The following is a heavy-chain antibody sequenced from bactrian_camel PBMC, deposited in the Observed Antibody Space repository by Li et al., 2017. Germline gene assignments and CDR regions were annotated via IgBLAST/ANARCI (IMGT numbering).Heavy chain of an antibody. CDR1: GFTFSDYD. CDR2: CNKEGAGDT. CDR3: ATTWSLRGPEYKY. V-gene: IGHV3S40*01. J-gene: IGHJ4*01. D-gene: IGHD1*01. Sequence: VQLVESGGGLVQPGGSLRLSCATSGFTFSDYDMSWVRQAPGKGLEWVSVCNKEGAGDTWYADSVKGRFTISRDNAKNALYLQMNSLKTEDTAVYYCATTWSLRGPEYKYWGQGTQGT.